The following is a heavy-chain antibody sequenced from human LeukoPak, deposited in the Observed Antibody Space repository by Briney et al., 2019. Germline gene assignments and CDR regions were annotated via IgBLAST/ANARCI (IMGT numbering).Heavy chain of an antibody. J-gene: IGHJ3*02. CDR3: ARLVPKGLTTVTTWGAFDI. CDR2: IYYSGGT. Sequence: PSETLSLTCTVSGGSISSYYWSWIRQPPGKGLEWIGYIYYSGGTNYNPSLKSRVTISVDTSKNQFSLKLSSVTAADTAVYYCARLVPKGLTTVTTWGAFDIWGQGTMVTVSS. CDR1: GGSISSYY. D-gene: IGHD4-17*01. V-gene: IGHV4-59*08.